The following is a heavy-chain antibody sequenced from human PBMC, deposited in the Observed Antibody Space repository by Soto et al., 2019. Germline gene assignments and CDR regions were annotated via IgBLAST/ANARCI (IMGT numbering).Heavy chain of an antibody. CDR1: GFSLSTSGVA. CDR3: AHKGADCIGTDCYHWFDP. CDR2: IYWDDDE. Sequence: QITLKESGPTLVKPTQTLTLTCTFSGFSLSTSGVAVGWIRQPPGKALEWLALIYWDDDERYSPSLKTRLTITKDTSKHQVFLTMTNMDPVDTATYYCAHKGADCIGTDCYHWFDPWGQGTLVTVSS. D-gene: IGHD2-2*01. J-gene: IGHJ5*02. V-gene: IGHV2-5*02.